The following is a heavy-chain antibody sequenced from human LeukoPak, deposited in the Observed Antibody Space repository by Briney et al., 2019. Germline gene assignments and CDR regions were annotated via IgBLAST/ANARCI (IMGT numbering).Heavy chain of an antibody. CDR1: GFTFSSYS. V-gene: IGHV3-48*01. D-gene: IGHD3-22*01. CDR2: ISSSSSTI. CDR3: ARYPYYDSSGSNKREDY. Sequence: PGGSLRLSCAASGFTFSSYSMNWVRQAPGKGLEWVSYISSSSSTIYYADSVKGRFTISRGNAKNSLYLQMNSLRAEDTAVYYCARYPYYDSSGSNKREDYWGQGTLVTVSS. J-gene: IGHJ4*02.